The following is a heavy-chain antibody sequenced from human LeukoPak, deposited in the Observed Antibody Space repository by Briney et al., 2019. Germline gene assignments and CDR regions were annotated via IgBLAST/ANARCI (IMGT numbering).Heavy chain of an antibody. CDR1: GGSISSSTYY. Sequence: PSETLSLTCTVSGGSISSSTYYWGWIRQPPGKGLEWIGSIYYSGSTYYNPSLKSRVTISVDTSKNQFSLKLSSVTAADTAVYYCARRPIFYGLAFYYFDYWGQGTLVTVSS. D-gene: IGHD2/OR15-2a*01. CDR2: IYYSGST. CDR3: ARRPIFYGLAFYYFDY. J-gene: IGHJ4*02. V-gene: IGHV4-39*01.